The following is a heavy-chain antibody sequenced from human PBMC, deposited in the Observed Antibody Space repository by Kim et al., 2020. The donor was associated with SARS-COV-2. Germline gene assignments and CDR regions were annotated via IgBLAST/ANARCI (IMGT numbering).Heavy chain of an antibody. V-gene: IGHV1-18*01. CDR3: ARDLPRGSHLRRFDY. Sequence: ASVKVSCKASGYTFTSYGISWVRQAPGQGLEWMGWISAYNGNTNYAQKLQGRVTMTTDTSTSTAYMELRSLRSDDTAVYYCARDLPRGSHLRRFDYWGQGTLVTVSS. J-gene: IGHJ4*02. D-gene: IGHD3-16*01. CDR2: ISAYNGNT. CDR1: GYTFTSYG.